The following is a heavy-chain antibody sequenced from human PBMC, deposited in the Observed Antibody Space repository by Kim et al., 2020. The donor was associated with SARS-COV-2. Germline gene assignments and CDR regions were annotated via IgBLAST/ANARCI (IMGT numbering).Heavy chain of an antibody. CDR2: MNPNSGNT. CDR3: ARGKAITMIVVVIQMVAGYGMDV. Sequence: ASVKVSCKASGYTFTSYDINWVRQASGQGLEWMVWMNPNSGNTGYAQKFQGRVTMTRNTSISTAYMELSSLRSEDTAVYYCARGKAITMIVVVIQMVAGYGMDVWGQGTTVTVSS. J-gene: IGHJ6*02. V-gene: IGHV1-8*01. CDR1: GYTFTSYD. D-gene: IGHD3-22*01.